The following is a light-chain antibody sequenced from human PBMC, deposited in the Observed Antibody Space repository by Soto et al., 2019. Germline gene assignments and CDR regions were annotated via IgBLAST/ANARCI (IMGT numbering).Light chain of an antibody. CDR1: HNIERW. Sequence: QMTQSHSTLSASVGDRVTITCRASHNIERWMAWYQQKPGRAPSLLIFDATTLHSGVPSRFSGGGSGTEFTLTINGLQPDDFATYYCQQFAKSSTFCQGTTVEIK. V-gene: IGKV1-5*01. CDR3: QQFAKSST. J-gene: IGKJ1*01. CDR2: DAT.